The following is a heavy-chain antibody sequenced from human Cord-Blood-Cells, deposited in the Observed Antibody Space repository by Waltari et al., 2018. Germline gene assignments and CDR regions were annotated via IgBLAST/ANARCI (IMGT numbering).Heavy chain of an antibody. Sequence: QVQLQQWGAGLLKPSETLSLTCAVYGWSFRGSSWIWIRQPPGKGLEWIGGNKQSGSTNYNPSLKSRVTISVDTSKNQFSLKLSSVTAADTAVYYCARSYPDNYDILTGYYFDYWGQGTLVTVSS. CDR2: NKQSGST. CDR3: ARSYPDNYDILTGYYFDY. D-gene: IGHD3-9*01. J-gene: IGHJ4*02. CDR1: GWSFRGSS. V-gene: IGHV4-34*01.